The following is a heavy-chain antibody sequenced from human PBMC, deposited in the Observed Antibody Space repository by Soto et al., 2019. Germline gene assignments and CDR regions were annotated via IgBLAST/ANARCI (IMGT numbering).Heavy chain of an antibody. J-gene: IGHJ6*02. CDR1: GFTVSSNY. CDR2: IYSGGST. D-gene: IGHD1-26*01. Sequence: EVQLVETGGGLIQPGGSLRLSCAASGFTVSSNYMSWVRQAPGKGLEWVSVIYSGGSTYYADSVKGRFTISRDNSKNTLYLQMHSLRAEDTAVYYCARDRVGANLFANCYDGMDVWGQGTTVTVSS. CDR3: ARDRVGANLFANCYDGMDV. V-gene: IGHV3-53*02.